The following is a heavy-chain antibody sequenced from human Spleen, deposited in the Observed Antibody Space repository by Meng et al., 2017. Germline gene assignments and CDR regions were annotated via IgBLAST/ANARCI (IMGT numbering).Heavy chain of an antibody. V-gene: IGHV4-34*01. J-gene: IGHJ6*02. CDR3: AREPLWVAVAGTDV. D-gene: IGHD6-19*01. CDR2: INHSGIT. Sequence: GSLRLSCAVYGASFSGYYWSWVRQAPGKGLEWIGEINHSGITNYNRSLKRRVTMSMDTSGNQFSLKLSSVTAADTAVYYCAREPLWVAVAGTDVWGQGTTVTVSS. CDR1: GASFSGYY.